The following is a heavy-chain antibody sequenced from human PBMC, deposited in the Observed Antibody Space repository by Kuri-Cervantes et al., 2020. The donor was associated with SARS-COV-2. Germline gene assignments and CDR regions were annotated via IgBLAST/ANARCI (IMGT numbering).Heavy chain of an antibody. D-gene: IGHD3-3*01. J-gene: IGHJ4*02. CDR3: ARAYDFWSGYYPH. Sequence: LSLTCAASGFTFSSYAMSWVRQAPGKGLEWVSAISGSGGSTYYADSVKGRFTISRDNSKNTLYLQMNSLRAEDTAVYYCARAYDFWSGYYPHRGQGTLVTVSS. V-gene: IGHV3-23*01. CDR1: GFTFSSYA. CDR2: ISGSGGST.